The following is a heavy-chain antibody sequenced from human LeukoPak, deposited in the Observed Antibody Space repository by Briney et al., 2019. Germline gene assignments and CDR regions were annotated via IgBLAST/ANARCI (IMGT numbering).Heavy chain of an antibody. V-gene: IGHV1-69*13. CDR2: IIPIFGTA. J-gene: IGHJ3*02. D-gene: IGHD3-22*01. CDR3: ARVGYYDSSLAAFDI. CDR1: GGTFSSYA. Sequence: ASVKVSCKASGGTFSSYAISWVRQAPGQGLEWMGGIIPIFGTANYAQKFQGRVTITADESTSTAYMELSSLRSEDTAVYYCARVGYYDSSLAAFDIWGQGTMVTVSS.